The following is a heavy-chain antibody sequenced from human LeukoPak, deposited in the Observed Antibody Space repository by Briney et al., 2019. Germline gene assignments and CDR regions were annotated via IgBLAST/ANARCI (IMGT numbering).Heavy chain of an antibody. Sequence: PSETLSLTCAVSGVSISTTDFDWAWIRQPPGQGLEWIATISSSGKSYYNPYLMSRVTISVDTSKNQFSLDVTSVTAADTGLFYCARFKGGTGFDYWGRGILVIVS. CDR1: GVSISTTDFD. D-gene: IGHD1-26*01. J-gene: IGHJ4*02. CDR3: ARFKGGTGFDY. V-gene: IGHV4-39*01. CDR2: ISSSGKS.